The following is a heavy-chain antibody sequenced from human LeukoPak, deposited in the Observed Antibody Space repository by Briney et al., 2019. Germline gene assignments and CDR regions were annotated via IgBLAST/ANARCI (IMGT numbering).Heavy chain of an antibody. J-gene: IGHJ4*02. CDR3: ASSGSFDY. CDR1: GFTFSSCA. V-gene: IGHV3-30-3*01. CDR2: ISYDGSNK. Sequence: GGSLRLSCAASGFTFSSCAMHWVRQAPGKGLEWVAVISYDGSNKYYADSVKGRFTISRDNSKNTLYLQMNSLRAEDTAVYYCASSGSFDYWGQGTLVTVSS. D-gene: IGHD3-22*01.